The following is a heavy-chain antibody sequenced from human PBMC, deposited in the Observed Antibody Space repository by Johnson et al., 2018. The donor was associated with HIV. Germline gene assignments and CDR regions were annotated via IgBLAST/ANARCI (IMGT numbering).Heavy chain of an antibody. J-gene: IGHJ3*02. CDR2: ISYDGSNK. CDR1: GFTFSSYA. D-gene: IGHD4-17*01. V-gene: IGHV3-30-3*01. Sequence: QVQLVESGGGLKQPGGSLRLSCAASGFTFSSYAMHWVRQAPGKGLEWVAVISYDGSNKYYADSVKGRFTISRDNSKNTLYLQMNSLRAEDTAVYYCAKVDDYGDWGGAFDIWGQGTMVTVSS. CDR3: AKVDDYGDWGGAFDI.